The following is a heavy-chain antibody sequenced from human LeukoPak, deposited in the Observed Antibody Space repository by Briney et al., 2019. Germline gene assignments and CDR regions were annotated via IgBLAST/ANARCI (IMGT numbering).Heavy chain of an antibody. D-gene: IGHD2-15*01. CDR1: GFSLSTTGMR. J-gene: IGHJ3*02. CDR3: ARTPYCSGGGCYSDAFDI. Sequence: SGPALVKPTQTLTLTCTFSGFSLSTTGMRVSWIRQPPGKALEWLAHIDWEDDKFYITSLKTRLTISKDTSTNQVVLTMTNMDPVDTVTYYCARTPYCSGGGCYSDAFDIWGQGTMVTVSS. V-gene: IGHV2-70*04. CDR2: IDWEDDK.